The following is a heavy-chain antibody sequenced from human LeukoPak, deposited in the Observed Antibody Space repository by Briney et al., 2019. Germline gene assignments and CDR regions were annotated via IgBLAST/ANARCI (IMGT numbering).Heavy chain of an antibody. CDR1: GFTVSNNY. CDR3: AGRRVLDASFDY. CDR2: IYSGDNT. J-gene: IGHJ4*02. V-gene: IGHV3-66*02. Sequence: GGSLRLSCAASGFTVSNNYMSWVRQAPGKGLEWVSVIYSGDNTYYVESVKGRFTISRDNSKNTLFLQMNRLRAEDTAVYYCAGRRVLDASFDYGGQETLVTVSS. D-gene: IGHD3-16*01.